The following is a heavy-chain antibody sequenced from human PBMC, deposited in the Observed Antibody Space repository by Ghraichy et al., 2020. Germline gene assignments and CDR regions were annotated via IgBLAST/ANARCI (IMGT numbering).Heavy chain of an antibody. D-gene: IGHD2-2*01. CDR3: ASKIVPAAIYYYYDMDV. J-gene: IGHJ6*02. Sequence: GESLNISCAASGFNFNNYWMHWVRQAPGKGLVWVSRINSDGSTTSYADSVKGRFTISRDNAKNTLYLQMHSLRAEDTAVYYCASKIVPAAIYYYYDMDVWGRGTTVTVSS. V-gene: IGHV3-74*01. CDR1: GFNFNNYW. CDR2: INSDGSTT.